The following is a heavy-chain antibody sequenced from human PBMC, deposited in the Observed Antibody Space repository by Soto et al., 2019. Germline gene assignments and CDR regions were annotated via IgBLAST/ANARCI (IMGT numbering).Heavy chain of an antibody. Sequence: ASVKVSCKASGYTFTSYGISWVRQAPGQGLEWMGWISAYNGNTNYAQKLQGRVTMTTDTSTSTAYMELRRLRSDDTAVYYCARDTARAWYYYDSSGYYYFDYWGQGTLVTVSS. V-gene: IGHV1-18*01. CDR2: ISAYNGNT. D-gene: IGHD3-22*01. J-gene: IGHJ4*02. CDR1: GYTFTSYG. CDR3: ARDTARAWYYYDSSGYYYFDY.